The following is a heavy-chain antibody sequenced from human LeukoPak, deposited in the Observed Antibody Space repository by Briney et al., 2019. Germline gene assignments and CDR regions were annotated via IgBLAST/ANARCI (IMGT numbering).Heavy chain of an antibody. CDR3: ARDKKTSGGFDY. V-gene: IGHV4-4*02. Sequence: SETLSLTCAVSGGSISSSNWWSWVRQPPGKGLEWIGEIYHSGSTNYNPSLKSRVTISVDKSKNQFSLKLSSVTAADTAGYYCARDKKTSGGFDYWGQGTLVTVSS. CDR2: IYHSGST. CDR1: GGSISSSNW. D-gene: IGHD1-26*01. J-gene: IGHJ4*02.